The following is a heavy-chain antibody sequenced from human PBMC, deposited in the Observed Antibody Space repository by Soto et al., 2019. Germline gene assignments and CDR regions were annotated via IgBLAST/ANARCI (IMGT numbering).Heavy chain of an antibody. J-gene: IGHJ4*02. CDR1: GFTFSSYA. CDR2: ISGSGGST. V-gene: IGHV3-23*01. CDR3: AKASALYSSGWYYFDY. Sequence: GGSLRLSCAASGFTFSSYAMSWVRQAPGKGLEWVSAISGSGGSTYYADSVKGRFTISRDNSKNTLYLQMNSLRAEDTAVYYCAKASALYSSGWYYFDYWGQGTLVTVSS. D-gene: IGHD6-19*01.